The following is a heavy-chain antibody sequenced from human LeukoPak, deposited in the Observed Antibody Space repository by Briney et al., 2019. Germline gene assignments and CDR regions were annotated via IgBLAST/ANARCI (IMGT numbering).Heavy chain of an antibody. Sequence: GGSLRLSCTASGFTFGDYAMSWVRQAPGKGLGWVGFIRSKAYGGTTEYAASVKGRFTISRDDSKSIAYLQMNSLKTEDTAAYYCTRVLNGDYGTVDYWGQGTLVTVSS. J-gene: IGHJ4*02. CDR1: GFTFGDYA. D-gene: IGHD4-17*01. CDR2: IRSKAYGGTT. V-gene: IGHV3-49*04. CDR3: TRVLNGDYGTVDY.